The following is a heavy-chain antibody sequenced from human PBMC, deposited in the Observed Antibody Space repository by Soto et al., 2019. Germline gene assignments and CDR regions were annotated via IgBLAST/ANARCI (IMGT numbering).Heavy chain of an antibody. CDR3: TRDASLLRFSPTEYFQH. J-gene: IGHJ1*01. CDR1: GFTFGDYA. Sequence: EVQLVESGGGLEQPGRSLRLSCTTSGFTFGDYAMSWFRQAPGKGLEWVGFTRSKAYGGTIEYAASVKGRFIISRDDSEGIAYLQMNSLKTEDTAVYYCTRDASLLRFSPTEYFQHWGQGTLVTVSS. V-gene: IGHV3-49*03. D-gene: IGHD3-3*01. CDR2: TRSKAYGGTI.